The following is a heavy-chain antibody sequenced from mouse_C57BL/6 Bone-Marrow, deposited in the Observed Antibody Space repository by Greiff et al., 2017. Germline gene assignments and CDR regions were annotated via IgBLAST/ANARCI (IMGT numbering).Heavy chain of an antibody. CDR2: IYPGSGST. D-gene: IGHD2-5*01. J-gene: IGHJ1*03. Sequence: VKLQESGAELVKPGASVKMSCKASGYTFTSYWITWVKQRPGQGLEWIGDIYPGSGSTNYNEKFKSKATLTVDTSSSTAYMQLSSLTSEDSAVYYCARQTYSNFDVWGTGTTVTVSS. V-gene: IGHV1-55*01. CDR3: ARQTYSNFDV. CDR1: GYTFTSYW.